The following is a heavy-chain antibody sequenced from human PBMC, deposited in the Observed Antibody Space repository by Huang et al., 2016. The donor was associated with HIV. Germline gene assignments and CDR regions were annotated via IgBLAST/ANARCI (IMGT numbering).Heavy chain of an antibody. CDR2: ILYDGRNK. D-gene: IGHD3-10*01. CDR1: GFTFSSYG. CDR3: AKGSMANAFDI. V-gene: IGHV3-30*02. J-gene: IGHJ3*02. Sequence: QVQLVESGEGVVQPGGSLRLSCAASGFTFSSYGMHWVRQAPGKGLEWVAFILYDGRNKYYADSVRGRFTISRDNSKNTLYLQMNSLRAEDTAVYYCAKGSMANAFDIWGQGTMVTVSS.